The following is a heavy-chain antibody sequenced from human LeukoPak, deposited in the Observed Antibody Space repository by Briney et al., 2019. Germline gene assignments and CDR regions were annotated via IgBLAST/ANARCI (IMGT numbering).Heavy chain of an antibody. D-gene: IGHD3-10*01. V-gene: IGHV3-7*01. J-gene: IGHJ6*03. CDR1: GFTFSSYW. CDR3: ARVESITMVRGVIQDYYYMDV. CDR2: IKQDGSEK. Sequence: GGSLRLSCAASGFTFSSYWMSWVRQAPGKGLEWVANIKQDGSEKYYVDSVKGRFTISRDNAKNSLYLQMNSLRAEDTAVYYCARVESITMVRGVIQDYYYMDVWGKGTTVTVSS.